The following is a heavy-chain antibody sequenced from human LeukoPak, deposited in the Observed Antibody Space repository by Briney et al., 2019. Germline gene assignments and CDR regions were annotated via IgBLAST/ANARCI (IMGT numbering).Heavy chain of an antibody. CDR2: ISYDGSNK. V-gene: IGHV3-30*04. CDR3: ARGQRAHVEWSSYMDV. Sequence: GRSLRLSCAASGITFSSYAMHWVRQAPGKGLEWVAVISYDGSNKYYADSVKGRFTISRDNSKNTLYLQMNSLRAEDTAVYYCARGQRAHVEWSSYMDVWGKGTTVTVSS. J-gene: IGHJ6*03. D-gene: IGHD3-3*01. CDR1: GITFSSYA.